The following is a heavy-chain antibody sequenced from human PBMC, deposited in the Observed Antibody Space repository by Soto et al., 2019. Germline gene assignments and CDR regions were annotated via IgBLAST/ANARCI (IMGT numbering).Heavy chain of an antibody. Sequence: KTSETLSLTCTVSGGSISSGDYSWSWIRQPPGKGLEWIGYMYGAGLTYYNPSLKSRVTISVDKSKNQFSLNLSSVTAADTAVYYCATVGIYCSGGSCYTPGNWFDPWGQGTLVTVSS. D-gene: IGHD2-15*01. CDR1: GGSISSGDYS. V-gene: IGHV4-30-2*05. J-gene: IGHJ5*02. CDR3: ATVGIYCSGGSCYTPGNWFDP. CDR2: MYGAGLT.